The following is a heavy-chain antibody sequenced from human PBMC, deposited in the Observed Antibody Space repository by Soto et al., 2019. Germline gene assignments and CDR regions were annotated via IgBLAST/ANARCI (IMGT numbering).Heavy chain of an antibody. CDR3: ARAGDSSSWYIGDMFDY. V-gene: IGHV3-30-3*01. CDR1: GFTFSSYA. D-gene: IGHD6-13*01. Sequence: QVQLVESGGGVVQPGRSLRLSCAASGFTFSSYAMHWVRQAPGKGLEWVAVISYDGSNKYYADSVKGRFTISRDNSKNTLYLQMNSLRAEDRAVYYCARAGDSSSWYIGDMFDYWGQGTLVTVSS. J-gene: IGHJ4*02. CDR2: ISYDGSNK.